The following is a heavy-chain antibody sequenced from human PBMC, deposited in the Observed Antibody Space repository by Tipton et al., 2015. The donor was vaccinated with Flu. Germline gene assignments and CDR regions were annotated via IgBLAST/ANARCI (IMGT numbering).Heavy chain of an antibody. CDR2: IYYSGST. V-gene: IGHV4-59*01. CDR1: GGSISSYC. CDR3: ARGSRDGYFDAFDI. Sequence: TLSLTCTVSGGSISSYCWSWIRQPPGKGLEWIGYIYYSGSTNYNPSLKSRVTISVDTSKNQFSLKLSSVTAADTAVYYCARGSRDGYFDAFDIWGQGTMVTVSS. D-gene: IGHD5-24*01. J-gene: IGHJ3*02.